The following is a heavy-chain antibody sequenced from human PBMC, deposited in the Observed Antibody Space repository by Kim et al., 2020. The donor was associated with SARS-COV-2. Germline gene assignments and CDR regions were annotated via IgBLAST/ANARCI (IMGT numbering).Heavy chain of an antibody. CDR3: ARERAYDSSGYYFDY. V-gene: IGHV3-30*01. D-gene: IGHD3-22*01. J-gene: IGHJ4*02. Sequence: SEKGRFNLSRDNYKNTLYLQMNSLRAEDTGVYYCARERAYDSSGYYFDYWGQGTLVTVSS.